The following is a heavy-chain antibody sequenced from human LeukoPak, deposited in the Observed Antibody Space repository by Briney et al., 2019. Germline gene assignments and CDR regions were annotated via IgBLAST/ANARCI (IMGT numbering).Heavy chain of an antibody. J-gene: IGHJ4*02. CDR1: GFTVSSSY. Sequence: GGSLRLSCAASGFTVSSSYVSWVRQAPGKGLEWVSVIYSGGSTYYTDSVKGRFTISRDNSKNTLYLQMNSLRAEDTAVYYCARDGHDYRFDYWGQGTLVTVSS. CDR2: IYSGGST. D-gene: IGHD4-11*01. CDR3: ARDGHDYRFDY. V-gene: IGHV3-53*01.